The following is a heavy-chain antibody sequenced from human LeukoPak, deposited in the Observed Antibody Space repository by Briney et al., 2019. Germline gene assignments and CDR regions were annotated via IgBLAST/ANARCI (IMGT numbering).Heavy chain of an antibody. CDR3: VRVNGRLHYYYYYMDV. J-gene: IGHJ6*03. CDR2: ISAYNGNT. Sequence: ASVKVSCKASGYTFTSYGISWVRQAPGQGLEWMGWISAYNGNTNYAQKLQGRVTMTTDTSTSTAYMELRSLRSDDTAVYYCVRVNGRLHYYYYYMDVWGKGTTVTVSS. D-gene: IGHD3-16*01. CDR1: GYTFTSYG. V-gene: IGHV1-18*01.